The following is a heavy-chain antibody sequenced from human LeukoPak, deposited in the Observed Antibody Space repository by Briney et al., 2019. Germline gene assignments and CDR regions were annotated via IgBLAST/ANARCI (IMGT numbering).Heavy chain of an antibody. D-gene: IGHD3-3*01. J-gene: IGHJ4*02. CDR2: ILHSGST. V-gene: IGHV4-30-2*01. CDR3: ARTRDFWSGYFDY. Sequence: SETLSLTCAVSGVSITSDTYCWSWIRLPPGKGLEWIGYILHSGSTYYNPSLKSRVTISVDTSKSQFSLKLSSVTAADTAVYYCARTRDFWSGYFDYWGQGTLVTVSS. CDR1: GVSITSDTYC.